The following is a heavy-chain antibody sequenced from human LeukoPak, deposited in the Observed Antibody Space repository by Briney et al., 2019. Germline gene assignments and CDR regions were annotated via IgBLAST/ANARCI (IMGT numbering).Heavy chain of an antibody. CDR2: INHSGST. CDR3: ARGRPRGRGATANNWFDP. J-gene: IGHJ5*02. Sequence: KPSETLPLTCAVYGGSFSGYYWSWIRQPPGKGLEWIGEINHSGSTNYNPSLKSRVTISVVTSKNQFSLKLSSVTAADTAVYYCARGRPRGRGATANNWFDPWGQGTLVTVSS. V-gene: IGHV4-34*01. CDR1: GGSFSGYY. D-gene: IGHD1-26*01.